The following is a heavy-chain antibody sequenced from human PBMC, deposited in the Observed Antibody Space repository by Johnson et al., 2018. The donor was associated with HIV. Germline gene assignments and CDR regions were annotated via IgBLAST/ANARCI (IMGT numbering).Heavy chain of an antibody. CDR1: GFTVSSNY. D-gene: IGHD6-13*01. Sequence: EVQLVESGGGLVQPGGSLRLSCAASGFTVSSNYMSWVRQAPGMGLEWVSIIYSGGSTYYADSVKGRFTISRDNSMNTLYLQMNSLRAEDTAVYYCARDSPTGAAAGTGVAFDMWGQGTMVTVSS. CDR2: IYSGGST. J-gene: IGHJ3*02. V-gene: IGHV3-66*02. CDR3: ARDSPTGAAAGTGVAFDM.